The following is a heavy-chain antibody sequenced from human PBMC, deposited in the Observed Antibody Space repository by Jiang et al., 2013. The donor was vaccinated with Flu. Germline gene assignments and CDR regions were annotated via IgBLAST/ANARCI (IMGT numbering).Heavy chain of an antibody. Sequence: QLLESGGGLVQPGGSLRLSCAASGFTFSSYAMSWVRQAPGKGLEWVSTISNSGGSTYYADSVKGRFTISRDNFKNMLYLQMNSLRAEDTAVYYCAKAALIAARPSIDYWGQGTLVTVSS. CDR2: ISNSGGST. CDR3: AKAALIAARPSIDY. CDR1: GFTFSSYA. D-gene: IGHD6-6*01. V-gene: IGHV3-23*01. J-gene: IGHJ4*02.